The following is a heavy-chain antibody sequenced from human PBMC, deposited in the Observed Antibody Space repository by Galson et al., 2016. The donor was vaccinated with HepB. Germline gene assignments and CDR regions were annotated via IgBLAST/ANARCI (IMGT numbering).Heavy chain of an antibody. J-gene: IGHJ4*02. CDR3: ATGKGYLYDF. CDR2: IKTKSDGGAT. D-gene: IGHD5-18*01. Sequence: SLRLSCAASGFTFSTYGMHWVRQAPGKGLEWVGRIKTKSDGGATDYAAPVEGRFTISRDDSQDTLYLQMNSLTTDDTAVYYCATGKGYLYDFWGQGTLVTVSS. CDR1: GFTFSTYG. V-gene: IGHV3-15*01.